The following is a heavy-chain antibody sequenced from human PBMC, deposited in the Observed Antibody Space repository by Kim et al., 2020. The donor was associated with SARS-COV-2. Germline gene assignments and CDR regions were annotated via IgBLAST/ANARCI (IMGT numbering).Heavy chain of an antibody. Sequence: YADSGKGRITIARDNPKNTLHRQMNSLRAEDTAVYYCAKGRRFSAGWFDPWGQGTLVTVSS. D-gene: IGHD3-3*01. CDR3: AKGRRFSAGWFDP. J-gene: IGHJ5*02. V-gene: IGHV3-23*01.